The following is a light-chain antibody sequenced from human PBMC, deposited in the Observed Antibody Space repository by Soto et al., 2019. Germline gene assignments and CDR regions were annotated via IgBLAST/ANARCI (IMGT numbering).Light chain of an antibody. J-gene: IGLJ2*01. V-gene: IGLV3-25*02. CDR1: ALPKQY. CDR3: QSADSTGSYWI. CDR2: TDV. Sequence: SYELTQAPSVSGSPGQTARITCSGDALPKQYVYWYQQKPGQAPVLVTYTDVERPSGIPERFSGSTSGTKVTLTISGVQAEDEADYYCQSADSTGSYWIFGGGTKLTVL.